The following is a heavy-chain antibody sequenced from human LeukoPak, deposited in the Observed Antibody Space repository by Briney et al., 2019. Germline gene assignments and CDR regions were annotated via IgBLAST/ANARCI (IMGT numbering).Heavy chain of an antibody. CDR1: GGSISSSSYY. D-gene: IGHD4-23*01. Sequence: SETLSLTCTVSGGSISSSSYYWGWICQPPGKGLEWIGSIYHSGSTYYNPSLKSRLTISADTSKNQFSLRLSSVTAADTAVYYCVRVDNGGNYFDYWGQGTLVTVSS. V-gene: IGHV4-39*07. CDR3: VRVDNGGNYFDY. J-gene: IGHJ4*02. CDR2: IYHSGST.